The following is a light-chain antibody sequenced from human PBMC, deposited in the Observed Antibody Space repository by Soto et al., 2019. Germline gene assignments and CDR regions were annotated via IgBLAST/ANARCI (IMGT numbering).Light chain of an antibody. Sequence: DIQMTQSPSTLSASVGYRVSITCRASDNIVHWVAWYQQKPGKAPKLLIYKAANLADEVPSRFAGSGSGTDFTLTITRLQPDDFATYHCQHYNSFSRTFGQGTKVDIK. CDR3: QHYNSFSRT. CDR2: KAA. V-gene: IGKV1-5*03. J-gene: IGKJ1*01. CDR1: DNIVHW.